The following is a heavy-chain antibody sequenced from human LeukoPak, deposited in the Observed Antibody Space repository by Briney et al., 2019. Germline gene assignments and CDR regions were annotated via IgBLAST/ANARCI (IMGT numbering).Heavy chain of an antibody. Sequence: ASVKVSCKASGYSFTSNYIHWVRQAPGQGLEWMGMIYPRDGSTSYAQKFQGRVTVTRDTSTSTVHMELSGLRSEDTAVYYCARDWVMYSSSWYTNWFDPWGQGTLVTVSS. V-gene: IGHV1-46*01. CDR1: GYSFTSNY. CDR3: ARDWVMYSSSWYTNWFDP. D-gene: IGHD6-13*01. CDR2: IYPRDGST. J-gene: IGHJ5*02.